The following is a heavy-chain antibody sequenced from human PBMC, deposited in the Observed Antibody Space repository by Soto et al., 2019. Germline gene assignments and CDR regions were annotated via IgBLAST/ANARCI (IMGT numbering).Heavy chain of an antibody. Sequence: SGTLSLTCAVYGGSFSGYYWSWIRQPPGKGLEWIGEINYSGSTHYNPSPKSRVTISVDTSKNHFSLKLSSVTAADTAVSYCARGGYHIFVISFAPWGQGTLVTVSS. D-gene: IGHD3-9*01. V-gene: IGHV4-34*01. CDR1: GGSFSGYY. CDR2: INYSGST. J-gene: IGHJ5*02. CDR3: ARGGYHIFVISFAP.